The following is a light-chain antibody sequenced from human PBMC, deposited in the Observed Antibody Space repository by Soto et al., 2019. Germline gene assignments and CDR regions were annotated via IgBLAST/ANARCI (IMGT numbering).Light chain of an antibody. CDR3: QQYNSYPWT. J-gene: IGKJ1*01. CDR1: ESISNW. Sequence: DIQMTQSPSTLSASIGDRVVITCRASESISNWLAWYQQKPGKAPKLLIYDVSSLESGVPSRFSGSGSGTEFTLTISSLQPDDFATYYCQQYNSYPWTFGQGTKVDIK. V-gene: IGKV1-5*01. CDR2: DVS.